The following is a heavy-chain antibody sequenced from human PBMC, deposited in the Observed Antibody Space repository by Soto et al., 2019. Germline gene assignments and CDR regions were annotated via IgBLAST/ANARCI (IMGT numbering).Heavy chain of an antibody. Sequence: EVPLVESGGGLVKPGGSLRLSCAASGFTFSRYSMNWVRQAPGKGLEWVASISSGRTYTDYADSVKGRFTISGDNAKNSLYLQMNSLRAEDTAVYYCATMGSGYYYDYWGQGTLVTVSS. CDR1: GFTFSRYS. CDR2: ISSGRTYT. V-gene: IGHV3-21*01. J-gene: IGHJ4*02. D-gene: IGHD3-22*01. CDR3: ATMGSGYYYDY.